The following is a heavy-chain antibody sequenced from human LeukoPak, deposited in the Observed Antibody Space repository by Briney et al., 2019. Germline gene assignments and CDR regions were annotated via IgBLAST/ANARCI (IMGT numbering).Heavy chain of an antibody. D-gene: IGHD2-15*01. CDR3: ARGEGCSGGSCKEAFDI. Sequence: GGSLRLSCAASGFTFSDYYMSWIRQAPGKGLEWVSYISSSSSYTNYADSVKGRFTISRDNAKNSLYLQMNSLRAEDTAVYYCARGEGCSGGSCKEAFDIWGQGTMVTVSS. CDR1: GFTFSDYY. V-gene: IGHV3-11*05. J-gene: IGHJ3*02. CDR2: ISSSSSYT.